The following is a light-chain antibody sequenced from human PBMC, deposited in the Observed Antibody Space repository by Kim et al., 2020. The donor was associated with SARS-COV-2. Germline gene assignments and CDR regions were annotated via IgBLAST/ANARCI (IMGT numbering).Light chain of an antibody. CDR1: SRRSYY. CDR2: GKN. Sequence: ALGQTVRIKCQGDSRRSYYASWYQQKPGQAPVLVIYGKNNRHSGIPDRFSGSSSGNTASLTITGAQAEDVADYYCNSRDSSGNHWVFGGGTKLTVL. J-gene: IGLJ3*02. V-gene: IGLV3-19*01. CDR3: NSRDSSGNHWV.